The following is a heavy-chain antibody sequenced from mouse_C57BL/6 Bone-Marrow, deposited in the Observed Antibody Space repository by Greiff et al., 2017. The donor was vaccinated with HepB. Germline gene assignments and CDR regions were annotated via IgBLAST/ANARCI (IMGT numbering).Heavy chain of an antibody. CDR1: GYTFTSYW. D-gene: IGHD2-4*01. CDR2: FDPNGGGT. V-gene: IGHV1-72*01. J-gene: IGHJ4*01. Sequence: VQLQQPGAELVKPGASVKLSCKASGYTFTSYWMHWVKQRPGRGLEWIGRFDPNGGGTKYNEKFKSKATLTVYKPSSTAYMQLSSLTSEDSAVYYCARDYDRSYYYAMDYWGQGTSVTVSS. CDR3: ARDYDRSYYYAMDY.